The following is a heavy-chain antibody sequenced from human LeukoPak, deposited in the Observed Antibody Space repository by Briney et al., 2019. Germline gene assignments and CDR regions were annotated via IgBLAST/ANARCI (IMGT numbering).Heavy chain of an antibody. V-gene: IGHV4-34*01. CDR1: GGSFSGYY. D-gene: IGHD1-14*01. J-gene: IGHJ4*02. CDR3: ARGKLTEFDY. Sequence: SETLSLTCAVYGGSFSGYYWSWFRQPPGKGLEWIGEINHSGSTNYNPSLKSRVTISVDTSKNQFSLKLSSVTAADTAVYYCARGKLTEFDYWGQGTLVTVSS. CDR2: INHSGST.